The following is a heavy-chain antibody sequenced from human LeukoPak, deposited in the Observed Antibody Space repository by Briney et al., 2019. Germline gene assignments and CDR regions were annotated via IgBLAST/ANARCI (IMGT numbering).Heavy chain of an antibody. CDR2: IYSGGST. J-gene: IGHJ4*02. Sequence: GGSLRLSCAASGFTVSSNYMSWVRQAPGKGLEWVSVIYSGGSTYYADSVKGRFTISRDKSKNTLYLQMNSLRAEDTAVYYCAIYDFWSGYNYWGQGTLVTVSS. D-gene: IGHD3-3*01. CDR3: AIYDFWSGYNY. CDR1: GFTVSSNY. V-gene: IGHV3-53*01.